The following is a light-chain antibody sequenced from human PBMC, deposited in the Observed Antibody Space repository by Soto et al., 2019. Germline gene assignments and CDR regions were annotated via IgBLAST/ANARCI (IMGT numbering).Light chain of an antibody. V-gene: IGLV2-14*01. CDR2: DVS. CDR3: SSYTSSSTLSV. J-gene: IGLJ1*01. CDR1: SSDVGGYNY. Sequence: QSALTQPASVSGSPGQSITISCTGTSSDVGGYNYVSWYQQHPGKAPKLMIYDVSNRPSGVSNRFSGSKSGNTASLTISGLQAEDEADYYCSSYTSSSTLSVFGTGTKPTVL.